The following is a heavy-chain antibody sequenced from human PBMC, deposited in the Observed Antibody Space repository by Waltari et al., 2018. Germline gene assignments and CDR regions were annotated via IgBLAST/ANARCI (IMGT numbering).Heavy chain of an antibody. CDR3: ARARALEPPDY. J-gene: IGHJ4*02. Sequence: EVQLVESGGGLVKPGGSLGRACADSGFTFSSYSMNWVRQPPGKELEWLSSINSSSSYIYYADSVKGRFTISRDNAKNSLYLQMNSLRAEDTAVYYCARARALEPPDYWGQGTLVTVSS. CDR1: GFTFSSYS. CDR2: INSSSSYI. V-gene: IGHV3-21*01.